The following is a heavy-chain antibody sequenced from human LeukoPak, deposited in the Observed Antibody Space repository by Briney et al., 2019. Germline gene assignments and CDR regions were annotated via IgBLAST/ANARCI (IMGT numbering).Heavy chain of an antibody. CDR1: GFTFSDYY. D-gene: IGHD3-22*01. CDR2: ISSSGSTI. Sequence: GGCLRLSCAASGFTFSDYYMSWIRQAPGKGLEWVSYISSSGSTIYYADSVKGRFTISRDNAKNSLYLQMNSLRAEDTAVYYCARDDTAPTYYYDSSGYSGWGQGTLVTVSS. CDR3: ARDDTAPTYYYDSSGYSG. V-gene: IGHV3-11*01. J-gene: IGHJ4*02.